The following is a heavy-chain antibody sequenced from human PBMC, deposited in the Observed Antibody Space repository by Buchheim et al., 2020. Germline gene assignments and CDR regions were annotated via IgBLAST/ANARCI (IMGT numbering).Heavy chain of an antibody. CDR3: AKERETIFGVVIPAFDY. CDR1: GFTFSSYG. Sequence: QVQLVESGGGVVQPGRSLRLSCAASGFTFSSYGMHWVRQAPGKGLEWVAVISYDGSNKYYADSVKGRFTISRDNSKNTLYLQMNSLRAEDTAVYYCAKERETIFGVVIPAFDYWGQGTL. D-gene: IGHD3-3*02. CDR2: ISYDGSNK. V-gene: IGHV3-30*18. J-gene: IGHJ4*02.